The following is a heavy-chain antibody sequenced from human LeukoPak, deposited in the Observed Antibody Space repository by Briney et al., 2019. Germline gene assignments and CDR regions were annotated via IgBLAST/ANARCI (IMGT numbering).Heavy chain of an antibody. CDR2: MKRDGSEI. CDR1: GFTFSTYW. D-gene: IGHD6-19*01. J-gene: IGHJ4*02. CDR3: AKDQYEYSSGWFDY. V-gene: IGHV3-7*01. Sequence: QSGGSLRLSCSASGFTFSTYWMSWVRQAPGKGLEWVANMKRDGSEIYYVDSVRGRFTISRDNARNSLYLQMNSLRAEDTAVYYCAKDQYEYSSGWFDYWGQGTLVTVSS.